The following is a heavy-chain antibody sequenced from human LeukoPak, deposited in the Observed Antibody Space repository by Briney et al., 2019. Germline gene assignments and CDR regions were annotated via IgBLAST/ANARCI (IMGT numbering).Heavy chain of an antibody. CDR3: ARQSDPYYHYGLDF. CDR2: VYYTWTT. Sequence: SETLSLTCALSGGSIKNYYWSWIRQPLGKGLEWIGYVYYTWTTSYNPSLNSLVTISVETSKNQFSLTLNSVTAADTAVYHCARQSDPYYHYGLDFWGQGTTVIVSS. J-gene: IGHJ6*02. CDR1: GGSIKNYY. V-gene: IGHV4-59*01.